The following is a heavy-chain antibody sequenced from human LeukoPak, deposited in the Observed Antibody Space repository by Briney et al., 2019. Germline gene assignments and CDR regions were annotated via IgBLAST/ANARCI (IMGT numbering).Heavy chain of an antibody. CDR1: RFIFSSFS. V-gene: IGHV3-48*04. J-gene: IGHJ6*03. D-gene: IGHD2-15*01. CDR2: ISSSSRTI. Sequence: GGSLRLSCAASRFIFSSFSMNWVRQAPGKGLEWISYISSSSRTIYYADSVKGRFTISRDNAKNSLYLQMNSLRAEDTAVYYCARDLRYCSGSSCPYYYYYYMDVWGKGTTVTISS. CDR3: ARDLRYCSGSSCPYYYYYYMDV.